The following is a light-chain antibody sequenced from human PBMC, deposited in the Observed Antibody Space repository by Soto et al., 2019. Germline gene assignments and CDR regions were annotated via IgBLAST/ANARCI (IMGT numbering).Light chain of an antibody. V-gene: IGKV1-27*01. Sequence: DIQMTQSPSSLSASVGDRVTITCRATQGISNYLAWYQQKPGKVPKLLIYAASTLQSGVPSRFSGSGSGTDFTLTINRLQPEDVATYYCQKYISAPFTFGPGTKVDIK. J-gene: IGKJ3*01. CDR3: QKYISAPFT. CDR1: QGISNY. CDR2: AAS.